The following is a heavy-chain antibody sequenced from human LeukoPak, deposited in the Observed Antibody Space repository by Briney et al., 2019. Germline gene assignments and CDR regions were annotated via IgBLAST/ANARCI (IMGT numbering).Heavy chain of an antibody. J-gene: IGHJ1*01. CDR3: VRAAAGGWFFQH. Sequence: SQTLSLTCAISGDNVSNNSAAWNWIRQSPSRGLEWLGRTYYRSKLYNDYALSFKSRITINPYTSKNQFSLHLNSVAPDDTAVYYCVRAAAGGWFFQHWGQGNLVTVSS. CDR1: GDNVSNNSAA. CDR2: TYYRSKLYN. V-gene: IGHV6-1*01. D-gene: IGHD6-13*01.